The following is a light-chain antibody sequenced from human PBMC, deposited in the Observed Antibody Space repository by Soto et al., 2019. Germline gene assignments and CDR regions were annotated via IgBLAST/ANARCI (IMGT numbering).Light chain of an antibody. CDR1: QRISSW. CDR2: KAS. V-gene: IGKV1-5*03. CDR3: QQYNSYSPLT. Sequence: DIPLTQSPSTLSGSGGDRGPLXCRASQRISSWLAWYQQKPGKAPKLLIYKASTLQSGVPSRFSGSGSGTEFTLTISSLQPDDFATYYCQQYNSYSPLTFGGGTKVDIK. J-gene: IGKJ4*01.